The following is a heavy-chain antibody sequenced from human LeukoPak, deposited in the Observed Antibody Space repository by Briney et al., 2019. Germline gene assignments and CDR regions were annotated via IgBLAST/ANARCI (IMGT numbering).Heavy chain of an antibody. Sequence: PSDTLSLTCTVSGDSISTYYWSWIRQPPGKGLEWIGYIYYSGSTIYNPSLKSRVTISVDTSKNQFSLKLTSVTAADTAVYYCARSGGYDFWANDYWGQGTPVIVSS. D-gene: IGHD5-12*01. CDR1: GDSISTYY. J-gene: IGHJ4*02. V-gene: IGHV4-59*07. CDR3: ARSGGYDFWANDY. CDR2: IYYSGST.